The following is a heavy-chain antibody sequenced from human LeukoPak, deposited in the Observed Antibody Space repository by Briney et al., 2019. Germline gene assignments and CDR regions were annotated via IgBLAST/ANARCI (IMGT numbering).Heavy chain of an antibody. CDR3: GRGFWVDIVATLAY. CDR2: INEEGSEK. D-gene: IGHD5-12*01. Sequence: GGSLRLSCATSGFTFSSYWLSWVRQGPGKGLEWVANINEEGSEKYYVDSVKGRFTISRDNAKKSVYLQMNSLRDEDTAVYYCGRGFWVDIVATLAYWGQGTLVTVSS. CDR1: GFTFSSYW. V-gene: IGHV3-7*04. J-gene: IGHJ4*02.